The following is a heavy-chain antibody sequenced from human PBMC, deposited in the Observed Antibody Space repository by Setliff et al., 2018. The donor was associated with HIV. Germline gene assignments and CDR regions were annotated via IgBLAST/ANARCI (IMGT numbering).Heavy chain of an antibody. CDR1: GYTFTSYD. Sequence: ASVKVSCKASGYTFTSYDINWVRQATGQGLEWMGWMNPNSGNTGYAQKFQGRVTMTRNTFINTAYLELRDLRSEDAAVYYCTRGLFFTRGVVVTAKPLFDLWGQGTLVTVSS. CDR2: MNPNSGNT. J-gene: IGHJ4*02. D-gene: IGHD3-22*01. CDR3: TRGLFFTRGVVVTAKPLFDL. V-gene: IGHV1-8*02.